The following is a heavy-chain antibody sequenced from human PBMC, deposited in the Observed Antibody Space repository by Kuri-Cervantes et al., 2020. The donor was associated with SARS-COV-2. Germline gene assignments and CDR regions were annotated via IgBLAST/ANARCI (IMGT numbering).Heavy chain of an antibody. CDR1: GFTFGHFW. CDR3: ARDASMGGFAP. D-gene: IGHD3-22*01. CDR2: ISGSGGST. V-gene: IGHV3-23*01. J-gene: IGHJ5*02. Sequence: GESLKIPCVASGFTFGHFWLTWVRQAPGKGLEWVSAISGSGGSTYYADSVKGRFTISRDNSKNTLYLQMNSLRAEDTAVYYCARDASMGGFAPWGQGTLVTVSS.